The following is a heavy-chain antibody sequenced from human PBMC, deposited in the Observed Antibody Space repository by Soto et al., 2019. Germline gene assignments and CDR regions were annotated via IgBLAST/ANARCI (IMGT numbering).Heavy chain of an antibody. V-gene: IGHV4-34*01. CDR1: GGSFSGYY. J-gene: IGHJ4*02. Sequence: QVQLQQWGAGLLKPSETLSLTCAVYGGSFSGYYWSWIRQPPGKGLEWIGESNHVGNTNYNPSLKSRRTMSVYPSKNQVSLRLTSVTAADTAVYYCARVLIAGVTTDWGQGTLVSVSS. D-gene: IGHD5-18*01. CDR3: ARVLIAGVTTD. CDR2: SNHVGNT.